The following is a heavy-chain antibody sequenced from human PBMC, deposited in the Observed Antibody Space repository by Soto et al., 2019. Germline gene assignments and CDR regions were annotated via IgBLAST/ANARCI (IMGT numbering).Heavy chain of an antibody. V-gene: IGHV3-23*01. D-gene: IGHD2-8*02. J-gene: IGHJ4*02. CDR2: ISGSGGST. CDR1: GFTLRSYA. CDR3: AMVGGGLVALSGGVY. Sequence: EVQLLESGGGSVQPGGSLRLSCAASGFTLRSYAMSWVRQAPGKGPEWVSTISGSGGSTYYADSVKGRFTISRDDSKNTVYRQTSSATVEGTAVCYCAMVGGGLVALSGGVYWGQGTLVTVS.